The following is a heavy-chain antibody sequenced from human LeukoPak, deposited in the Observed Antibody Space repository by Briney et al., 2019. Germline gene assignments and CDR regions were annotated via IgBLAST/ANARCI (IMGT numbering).Heavy chain of an antibody. D-gene: IGHD3-10*01. CDR2: IYYSGST. V-gene: IGHV4-59*08. CDR1: GGSISSYY. CDR3: ARGGPRDSGSYYYFDY. Sequence: SETLSLTCTVSGGSISSYYWSWIRQPPGKGLEWIGYIYYSGSTNYNPSLKSRVTISVDTSKNQFPPKLSSVTAADTAVYYCARGGPRDSGSYYYFDYWGQGTLVTVSS. J-gene: IGHJ4*02.